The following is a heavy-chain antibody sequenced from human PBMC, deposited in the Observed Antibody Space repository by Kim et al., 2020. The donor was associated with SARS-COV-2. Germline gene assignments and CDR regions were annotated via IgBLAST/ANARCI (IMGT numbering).Heavy chain of an antibody. D-gene: IGHD1-20*01. CDR1: GFTFSSYA. CDR2: ISGSGGST. Sequence: GGSLRLSCAASGFTFSSYAMSWVRQAPGKGLEWVSAISGSGGSTYYADSVKGRFTISRDNSKNTLYLQMNSLRAEDTAVYYCAKNDRGYNWNYCFYWGQGTLVTVSS. V-gene: IGHV3-23*01. J-gene: IGHJ4*02. CDR3: AKNDRGYNWNYCFY.